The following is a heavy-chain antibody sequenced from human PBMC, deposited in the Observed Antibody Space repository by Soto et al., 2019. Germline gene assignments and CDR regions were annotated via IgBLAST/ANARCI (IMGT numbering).Heavy chain of an antibody. CDR3: TTPPLAYCGGDCP. CDR1: GFTFSNAW. V-gene: IGHV3-15*07. CDR2: IKSKTDGGTT. Sequence: GGSLRLSCAASGFTFSNAWMNWVRQAPGKGLEWAGRIKSKTDGGTTDYAAPVKGRFTISRDDSKNTLYLQMNSLKTEDTAVYYCTTPPLAYCGGDCPWGQGTLVTVSS. D-gene: IGHD2-21*02. J-gene: IGHJ5*02.